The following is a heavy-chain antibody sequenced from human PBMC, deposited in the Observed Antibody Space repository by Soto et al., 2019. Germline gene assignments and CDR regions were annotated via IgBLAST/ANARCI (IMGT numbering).Heavy chain of an antibody. CDR1: GFTFSSYA. CDR3: ARDLWIQTEDYYGMDV. V-gene: IGHV3-30-3*01. Sequence: GGSLRLSCAASGFTFSSYAMHWVRQAPGKGLEWVAVISYDGSNKYYADSVKGRFTISRDNSKNTLYLQMNSLRAEDTAVYYCARDLWIQTEDYYGMDVWGQGTTVTVSS. J-gene: IGHJ6*02. D-gene: IGHD5-18*01. CDR2: ISYDGSNK.